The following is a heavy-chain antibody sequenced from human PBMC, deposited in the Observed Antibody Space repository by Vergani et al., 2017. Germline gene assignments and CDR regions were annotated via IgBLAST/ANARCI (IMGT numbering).Heavy chain of an antibody. D-gene: IGHD4-11*01. V-gene: IGHV4-39*07. CDR1: GGSISSSSYY. CDR2: IYYSGST. CDR3: AGGVTTVMVEYVDY. Sequence: QLQLQESGPGLVKPSETLSLTCTVSGGSISSSSYYWGWIRQPPGKGLEWIGSIYYSGSTYYNPSLKSRVTISVDTSKNQFSLKLSSVTAADTAVYYCAGGVTTVMVEYVDYWGQGTLVTVSS. J-gene: IGHJ4*02.